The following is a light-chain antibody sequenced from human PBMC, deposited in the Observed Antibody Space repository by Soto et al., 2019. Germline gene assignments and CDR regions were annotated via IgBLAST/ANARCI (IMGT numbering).Light chain of an antibody. CDR3: QQRNSWPPTFT. V-gene: IGKV3-11*01. CDR2: DTS. Sequence: EIVLTHSPATLSLSPWERATLSCSASQSVGSFLAWYQQKPGQAPRLLIYDTSIRATGIPARFSGSGSGTDFTLTISSLEPEDFAVYYCQQRNSWPPTFTFGQGTRLEIK. J-gene: IGKJ5*01. CDR1: QSVGSF.